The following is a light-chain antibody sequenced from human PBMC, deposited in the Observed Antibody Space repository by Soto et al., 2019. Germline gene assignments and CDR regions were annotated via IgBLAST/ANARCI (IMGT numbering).Light chain of an antibody. J-gene: IGKJ1*01. V-gene: IGKV3-20*01. CDR2: GAF. CDR3: QQYNNWPQT. CDR1: QSVSSSY. Sequence: EIVLTQSPVTLSLSPGERATLSCRASQSVSSSYLAWYQQKPGQAPRLLIYGAFNRAAGIPVRFSGSGSGTDFTLTISGLQSEDFAVYYCQQYNNWPQTFGQGTKVDIK.